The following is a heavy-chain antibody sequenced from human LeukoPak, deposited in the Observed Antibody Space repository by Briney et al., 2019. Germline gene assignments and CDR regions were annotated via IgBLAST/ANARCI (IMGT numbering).Heavy chain of an antibody. CDR2: ISGSGGST. V-gene: IGHV3-23*01. Sequence: GGSLRLSCAASGFTFSSYAMSWVRQAPGKGLEWVSAISGSGGSTYYADSVKGRFTISRDNSKNTLYLQMNSLRAEDTAVYYCAKDDPTSTAVTLDAFDIWGQGIMVTVSS. CDR1: GFTFSSYA. D-gene: IGHD4-23*01. J-gene: IGHJ3*02. CDR3: AKDDPTSTAVTLDAFDI.